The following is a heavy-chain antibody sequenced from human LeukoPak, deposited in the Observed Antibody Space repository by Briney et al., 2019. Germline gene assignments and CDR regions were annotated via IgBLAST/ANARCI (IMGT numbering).Heavy chain of an antibody. CDR1: GYTFTGYY. CDR2: INPNSGGT. Sequence: GASVKVSCKASGYTFTGYYMHWVRQAPGQGLEWMGWINPNSGGTNYAQKFQGRVTMTRDTSISTAYMELSRLRSDDTAVYYCARGPIVVVPAAFHGFDPWGQGTLVTVSS. J-gene: IGHJ5*02. V-gene: IGHV1-2*02. D-gene: IGHD2-2*01. CDR3: ARGPIVVVPAAFHGFDP.